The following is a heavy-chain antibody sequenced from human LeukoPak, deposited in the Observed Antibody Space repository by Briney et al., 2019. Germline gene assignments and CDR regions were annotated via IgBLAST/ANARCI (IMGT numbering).Heavy chain of an antibody. CDR3: AKKTGGYYYFDD. J-gene: IGHJ4*02. CDR1: GFTFSTYG. V-gene: IGHV3-23*01. D-gene: IGHD3-22*01. Sequence: GGSLRLSCAASGFTFSTYGMSWVRQAPGKGLEWVSAISGGGGSTYYADSVKGRFTISRDNSKNTLYVQMNSLRAEDTAVYYCAKKTGGYYYFDDWGQGTLVTVSS. CDR2: ISGGGGST.